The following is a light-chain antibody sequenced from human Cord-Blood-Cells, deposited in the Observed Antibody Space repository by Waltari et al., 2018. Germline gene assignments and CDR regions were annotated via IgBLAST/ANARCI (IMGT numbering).Light chain of an antibody. CDR1: QNISSY. CDR3: QQSYSTPRT. Sequence: DIQMTQSPSSLSASVGDRVTIPCRASQNISSYLNWYQQKPGKAPNLLIYAASSLQSGVPSMFSGSGSGTDFTLTISSLQPEDFATYYGQQSYSTPRTFGQGTKLEIK. V-gene: IGKV1-39*01. J-gene: IGKJ2*01. CDR2: AAS.